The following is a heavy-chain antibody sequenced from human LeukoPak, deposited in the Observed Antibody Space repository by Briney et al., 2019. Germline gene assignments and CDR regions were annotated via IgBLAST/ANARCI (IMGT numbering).Heavy chain of an antibody. CDR1: GFTFSSYG. D-gene: IGHD5-12*01. V-gene: IGHV3-30*18. CDR3: AKDLNPFYMVASDY. CDR2: ISYDGSNK. J-gene: IGHJ4*02. Sequence: GGSLRLSCAASGFTFSSYGMHWVRQAPGKGLEWVAVISYDGSNKYYADSVKGRFTISRDNSKNTLYLQMNSLRAEDTAVYYCAKDLNPFYMVASDYWGQGTLVTVSS.